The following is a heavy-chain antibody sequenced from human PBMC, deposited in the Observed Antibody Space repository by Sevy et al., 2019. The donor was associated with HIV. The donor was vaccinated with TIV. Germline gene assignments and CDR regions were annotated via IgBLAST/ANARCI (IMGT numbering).Heavy chain of an antibody. J-gene: IGHJ4*02. CDR2: ISYDGSNK. D-gene: IGHD5-18*01. CDR1: GFTFSSYA. CDR3: ARGDELWYNFDY. V-gene: IGHV3-30-3*01. Sequence: GGSLRLSCAASGFTFSSYAMHWVRQAPGKGLEWVAVISYDGSNKYYADSVKGRFTISRDNSKNTLYLQMSSLRAEDTAVYYCARGDELWYNFDYWGQGTLVTVSS.